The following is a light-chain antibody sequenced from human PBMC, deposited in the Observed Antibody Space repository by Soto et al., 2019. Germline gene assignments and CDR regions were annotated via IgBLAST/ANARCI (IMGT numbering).Light chain of an antibody. CDR3: QQYNNCLWT. Sequence: EIVMTQSPATLSVSQGERATLSCRASQSVSSNLAWYQQKPGQAPRLLIYGASTRATGIPARFSGSGSGTEFTLTISSLQSEDFAVYYCQQYNNCLWTFGQGTKVEIK. J-gene: IGKJ1*01. V-gene: IGKV3-15*01. CDR1: QSVSSN. CDR2: GAS.